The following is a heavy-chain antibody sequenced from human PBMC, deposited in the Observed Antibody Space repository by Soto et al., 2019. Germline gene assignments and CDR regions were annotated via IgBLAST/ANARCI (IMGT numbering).Heavy chain of an antibody. D-gene: IGHD5-18*01. CDR2: IRSKANRYAT. Sequence: EVQLVESGGGLVQPGGSLKLSCAASGFTFSGSAMHWVRQASGKGLEWVGRIRSKANRYATAYAASVKGRFTISRDDSKNTPYLQMNSLKTEDTAVYYCTNPQLYYGMDVWGQGTTVTVSS. J-gene: IGHJ6*02. CDR1: GFTFSGSA. V-gene: IGHV3-73*02. CDR3: TNPQLYYGMDV.